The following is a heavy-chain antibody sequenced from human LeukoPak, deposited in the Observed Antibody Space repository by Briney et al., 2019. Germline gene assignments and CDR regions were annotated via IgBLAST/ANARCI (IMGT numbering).Heavy chain of an antibody. D-gene: IGHD3-22*01. CDR2: IYYSGST. CDR1: GGSISSYY. V-gene: IGHV4-59*01. Sequence: SETLSLTCTVSGGSISSYYWSWIRQPPGKGLEWIGYIYYSGSTNYNPSLKSRVTISVDTSKNQFSLKLSSVTAADTAVYYCARGSAKYYDSSPHFDLWGRGTLVTVSS. J-gene: IGHJ2*01. CDR3: ARGSAKYYDSSPHFDL.